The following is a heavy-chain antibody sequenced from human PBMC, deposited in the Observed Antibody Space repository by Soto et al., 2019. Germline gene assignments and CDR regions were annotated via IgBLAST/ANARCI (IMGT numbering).Heavy chain of an antibody. CDR3: GRATALGHYSYYYMDV. Sequence: ASLKFSCKASGYTFTSYDISWVRQATGQGLEWMGWMNPNSGNTGYAQKFQGRVTMTRNTSISTAYMGLSSLRSEDTAVYYCGRATALGHYSYYYMDVWGKGTTVTVCS. J-gene: IGHJ6*03. CDR2: MNPNSGNT. V-gene: IGHV1-8*01. CDR1: GYTFTSYD. D-gene: IGHD3-16*01.